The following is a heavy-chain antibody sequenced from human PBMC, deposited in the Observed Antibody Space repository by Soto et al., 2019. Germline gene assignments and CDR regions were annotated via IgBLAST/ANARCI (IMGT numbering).Heavy chain of an antibody. CDR2: IYYSGST. Sequence: QLQLQESGPGLVKPSETLSLTCTVSGGSISSSSYYWGWIRQPPGKGLAWIGSIYYSGSTYYNPSLQTRVTISVDTSKNQFSLKLSSVTAADTAVYYCARLSYCSSTSCYHNYYYYYYMDVWGKGTTVTVSS. V-gene: IGHV4-39*01. CDR3: ARLSYCSSTSCYHNYYYYYYMDV. D-gene: IGHD2-2*01. CDR1: GGSISSSSYY. J-gene: IGHJ6*03.